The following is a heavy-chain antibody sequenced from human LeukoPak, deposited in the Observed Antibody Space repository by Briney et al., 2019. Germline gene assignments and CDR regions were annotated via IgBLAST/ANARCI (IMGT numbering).Heavy chain of an antibody. CDR3: ARAGVDVVVPAAMGWFDP. Sequence: SETLSLXCTVSGGSISSYYWSWSRQPPGKGLEWIGYIYYSGSTNYNPSLKSRVTISVDTSKNQFSLKLSSVTAADTAVYYCARAGVDVVVPAAMGWFDPWGQGTLVTVSS. D-gene: IGHD2-2*01. CDR2: IYYSGST. CDR1: GGSISSYY. V-gene: IGHV4-59*01. J-gene: IGHJ5*02.